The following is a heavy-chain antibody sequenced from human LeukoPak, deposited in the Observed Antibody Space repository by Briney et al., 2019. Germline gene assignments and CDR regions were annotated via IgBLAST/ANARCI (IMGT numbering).Heavy chain of an antibody. J-gene: IGHJ4*02. CDR1: GFTFSSYA. D-gene: IGHD3-22*01. V-gene: IGHV3-23*01. CDR2: IRVSGGST. Sequence: PGGSLRLSCAASGFTFSSYAMSWVRQAPGKGLEWVAGIRVSGGSTAYADSVKGRFTISRDNPRNTLHMQMNSLRAEDTALYYCAIMHPYYDGNGYWVQWGQGTLVTVSS. CDR3: AIMHPYYDGNGYWVQ.